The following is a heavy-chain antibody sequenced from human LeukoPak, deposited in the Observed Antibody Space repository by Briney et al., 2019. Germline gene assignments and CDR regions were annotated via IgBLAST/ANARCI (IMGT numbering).Heavy chain of an antibody. V-gene: IGHV3-23*01. CDR2: ISGSGGST. CDR3: AKDRYSSGWYALGY. D-gene: IGHD6-19*01. Sequence: GGSLRLSCAASGFTFSSYGMSWVRQAPGKGLEWVSAISGSGGSTYYADSVKGRFTISRDNSKNTLYLQMNSLRAEDTALYYCAKDRYSSGWYALGYWGQGTLVTVSS. J-gene: IGHJ4*02. CDR1: GFTFSSYG.